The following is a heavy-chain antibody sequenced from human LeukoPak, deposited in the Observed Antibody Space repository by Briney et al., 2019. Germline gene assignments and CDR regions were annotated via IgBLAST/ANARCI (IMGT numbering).Heavy chain of an antibody. CDR1: GYTFTGYY. CDR2: INPNSGGT. V-gene: IGHV1-2*02. Sequence: ASVTVSCKASGYTFTGYYMHWVRQAPGQGLEWMGWINPNSGGTNYAQKFQGRVTMTRDTSISTAYMELSRLRSDDTAVYYCARGNYDYVWGSYRPANLIDYWGQGTLVTVSS. CDR3: ARGNYDYVWGSYRPANLIDY. D-gene: IGHD3-16*02. J-gene: IGHJ4*02.